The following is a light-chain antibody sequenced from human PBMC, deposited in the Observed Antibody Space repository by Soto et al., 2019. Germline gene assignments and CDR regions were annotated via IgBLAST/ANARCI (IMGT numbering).Light chain of an antibody. CDR2: WAS. V-gene: IGKV4-1*01. CDR3: QQYYNLPWT. Sequence: DIVMTQSPDSLAVSLGERATVNCKSSQSVLSSSNNKNSLAWYQQRPGHPPRLLLSWASARESGVPDRFSDSGSGTDFTLTISSLQAEDVAVYYCQQYYNLPWTFGQGTKVEIK. J-gene: IGKJ1*01. CDR1: QSVLSSSNNKNS.